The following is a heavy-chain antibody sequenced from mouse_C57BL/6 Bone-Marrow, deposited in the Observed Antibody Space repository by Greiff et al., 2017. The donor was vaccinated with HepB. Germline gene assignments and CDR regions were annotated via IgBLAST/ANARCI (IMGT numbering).Heavy chain of an antibody. CDR1: GYTFTSYW. Sequence: VQLQQPGAELVMPGASVKLSCKASGYTFTSYWMHWVKQRPGQGLEWIGEIDPSDSYTNYNQKFKGKSTLTVDKSSSTAYMQLSSLTSEDSAVYYGARRTAQATGAMGYWGQGTSVTVSA. D-gene: IGHD3-2*02. J-gene: IGHJ4*01. V-gene: IGHV1-69*01. CDR2: IDPSDSYT. CDR3: ARRTAQATGAMGY.